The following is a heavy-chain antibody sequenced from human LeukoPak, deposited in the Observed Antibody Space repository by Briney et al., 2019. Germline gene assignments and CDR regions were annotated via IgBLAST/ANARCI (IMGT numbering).Heavy chain of an antibody. J-gene: IGHJ5*02. Sequence: SETLSLTCTVSGGSISSYYWSWIRQPPGKGPEWIGYIYYSGSTNYNPSLKSRVTISVDTSKNQFSLKLSSVTAADTAVYYCAREYCSSTSCPWGQGTLVTVSS. CDR2: IYYSGST. CDR3: AREYCSSTSCP. V-gene: IGHV4-59*01. D-gene: IGHD2-2*01. CDR1: GGSISSYY.